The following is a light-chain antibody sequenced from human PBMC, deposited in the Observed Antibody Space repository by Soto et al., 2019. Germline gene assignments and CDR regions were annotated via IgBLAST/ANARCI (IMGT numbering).Light chain of an antibody. Sequence: DIQMTQSPSSLSASVGDRVTITCRASQSISSYLNWYQQKPGKAPKLLIYAASSLQSGVPSRFSGSGSGTDFTLTISSLQPEDFATYYCQQSYRPLTFGGGTKVELK. CDR1: QSISSY. J-gene: IGKJ4*01. CDR3: QQSYRPLT. V-gene: IGKV1-39*01. CDR2: AAS.